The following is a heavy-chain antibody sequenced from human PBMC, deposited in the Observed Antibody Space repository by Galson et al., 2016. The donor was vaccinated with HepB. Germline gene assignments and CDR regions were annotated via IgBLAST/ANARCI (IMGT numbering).Heavy chain of an antibody. D-gene: IGHD3-3*01. Sequence: SVKVSCKASGGSLGSYSINWVRQAPGQGLEWMGGILPIFATANYAQKFQGRVTITADKSTSTAYMELNTLTSDDTAVYYCATRGMIGRDTISAFDYWGQGTLVTVSS. V-gene: IGHV1-69*06. CDR3: ATRGMIGRDTISAFDY. CDR1: GGSLGSYS. J-gene: IGHJ4*02. CDR2: ILPIFATA.